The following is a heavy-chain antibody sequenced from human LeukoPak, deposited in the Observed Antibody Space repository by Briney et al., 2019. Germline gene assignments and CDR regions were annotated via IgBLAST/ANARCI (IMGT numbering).Heavy chain of an antibody. CDR1: GGSISSYY. V-gene: IGHV4-59*01. Sequence: SETLSLTCTVSGGSISSYYWSWIRQPPGKGLEWIGYIYYSGSTNYNPSLKSRVTISVDTSKNQFSLKLSSVTAADTAVYYCARWNTRAGYYFDYWGQGTLVTVSS. J-gene: IGHJ4*02. CDR2: IYYSGST. CDR3: ARWNTRAGYYFDY. D-gene: IGHD1/OR15-1a*01.